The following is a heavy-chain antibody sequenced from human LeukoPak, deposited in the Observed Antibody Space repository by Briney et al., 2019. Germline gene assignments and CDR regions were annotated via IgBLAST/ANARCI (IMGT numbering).Heavy chain of an antibody. J-gene: IGHJ3*02. V-gene: IGHV1-69*01. CDR1: GGTFSSYA. D-gene: IGHD2-21*02. CDR2: IIPIFGTA. Sequence: ASVKVSCKASGGTFSSYAISWVRQAPGQGLEWMGGIIPIFGTANYAQKFQGRVTITADESTSTAYMELSSLRSEDTAVYYCARGPLQIVVVTASSSAFDIWGQGTMVTVSS. CDR3: ARGPLQIVVVTASSSAFDI.